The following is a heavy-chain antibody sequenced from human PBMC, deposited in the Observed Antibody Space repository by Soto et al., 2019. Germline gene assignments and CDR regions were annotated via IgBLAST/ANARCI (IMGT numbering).Heavy chain of an antibody. D-gene: IGHD4-17*01. Sequence: QVQLQQWCAELLKPSETLSLTCAVHGGSCSGYYWSWVRQPTGEGLEWIGEINHSGSTNYNPSLKSRVTLALDTSQNQFSLKPSSVTAADTAVYYCARYELVTVTTGGRFDCWGQRTLVTVSS. CDR3: ARYELVTVTTGGRFDC. V-gene: IGHV4-34*01. CDR1: GGSCSGYY. J-gene: IGHJ4*02. CDR2: INHSGST.